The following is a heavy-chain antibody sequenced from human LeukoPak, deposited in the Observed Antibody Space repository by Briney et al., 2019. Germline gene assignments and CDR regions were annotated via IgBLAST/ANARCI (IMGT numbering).Heavy chain of an antibody. CDR1: GGTFSSYA. J-gene: IGHJ3*02. CDR3: ARGGDDDAFDI. D-gene: IGHD7-27*01. CDR2: IIPIFGTA. Sequence: SVKVSCKASGGTFSSYAISWVRQAPGQGLEWMGGIIPIFGTANYAQKFQGRVTITTDDSTNTAYTELSSLRSEDTAVYYCARGGDDDAFDIWGQGTMVTVSS. V-gene: IGHV1-69*05.